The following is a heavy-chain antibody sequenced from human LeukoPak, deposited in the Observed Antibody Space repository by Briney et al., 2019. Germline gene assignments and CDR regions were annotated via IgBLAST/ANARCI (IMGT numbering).Heavy chain of an antibody. D-gene: IGHD3-22*01. J-gene: IGHJ6*03. CDR2: ISYDGSNK. CDR3: ARDIIRDGGYYLFYYYYYMDV. V-gene: IGHV3-30-3*01. CDR1: GFTFSSYA. Sequence: PGRSLRLSCAASGFTFSSYAMHWVRQAPGKGLEWVAVISYDGSNKYYADSVKGRFTISRDNSKNTLYLQMNSLRAEDTAVYYCARDIIRDGGYYLFYYYYYMDVWGKGTSVTVSS.